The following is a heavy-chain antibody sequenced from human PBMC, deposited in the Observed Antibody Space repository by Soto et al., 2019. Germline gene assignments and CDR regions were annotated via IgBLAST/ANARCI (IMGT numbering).Heavy chain of an antibody. CDR2: ISSSSSYI. J-gene: IGHJ5*02. V-gene: IGHV3-21*01. CDR3: AREANYPNLFDP. CDR1: GFTFSSYS. D-gene: IGHD1-7*01. Sequence: VGSLRLSCAASGFTFSSYSMKWGRQAPGKGLEWVSSISSSSSYIYYADSVKGRFTISRDNAKNSLYLQMNSLRAEDTAVYYCAREANYPNLFDPWGQGNLVTVS.